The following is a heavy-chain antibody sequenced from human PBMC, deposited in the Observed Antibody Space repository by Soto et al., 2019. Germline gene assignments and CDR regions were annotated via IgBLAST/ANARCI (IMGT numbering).Heavy chain of an antibody. CDR1: GGSISSSSYY. CDR3: ARHGFERDSSWADAFEI. D-gene: IGHD6-13*01. J-gene: IGHJ3*02. CDR2: IYYSGST. Sequence: QLQLQESGPGLVKPSETLSLTCTVSGGSISSSSYYWVWIRQPPGKGLEWMGSIYYSGSTYYNTSIKSRFTISVDTSKNQVSLKLRSVTAADTAGYYCARHGFERDSSWADAFEIWGQGTMVTVSS. V-gene: IGHV4-39*01.